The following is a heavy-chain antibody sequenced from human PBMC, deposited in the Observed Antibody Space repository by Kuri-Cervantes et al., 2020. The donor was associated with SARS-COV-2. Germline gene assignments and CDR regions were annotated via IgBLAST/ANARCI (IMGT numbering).Heavy chain of an antibody. Sequence: SETLSLTCTVSGGSISSYYWSWIRQPAGKGLEWIGRIYTSGSTNYNPSLKSRVTMSVDTSKNQFSLKLRSVTAADTAVYYCARVAVVVVAADWYFDLWGRGTLVTVSS. CDR3: ARVAVVVVAADWYFDL. J-gene: IGHJ2*01. V-gene: IGHV4-4*07. CDR1: GGSISSYY. CDR2: IYTSGST. D-gene: IGHD2-15*01.